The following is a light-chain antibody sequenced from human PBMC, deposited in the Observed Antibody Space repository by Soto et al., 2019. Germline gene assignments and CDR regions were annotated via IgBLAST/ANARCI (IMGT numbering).Light chain of an antibody. Sequence: DIVLTQSPGTLSLSPGERATLSCRASQSVRNSYLTWYQQKPDQAPRLLIYGASSRATGIPDRFSGSGSGTDFTLTISRLEPEDFAVYYCQQYGTSPLTFGGGTKVEIK. V-gene: IGKV3-20*01. CDR3: QQYGTSPLT. CDR2: GAS. CDR1: QSVRNSY. J-gene: IGKJ4*01.